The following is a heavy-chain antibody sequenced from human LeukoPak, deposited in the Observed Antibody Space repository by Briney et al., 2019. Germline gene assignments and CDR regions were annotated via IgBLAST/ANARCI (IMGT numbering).Heavy chain of an antibody. CDR2: ISSSSTI. V-gene: IGHV3-48*04. Sequence: AGGSLRLSCAASGFTFSSYSMNWVRQAPGKGLEWVSYISSSSTIYYADSVKGRFTISRDNAKNSLYLQMNSLRAEDTAVYYCARANYYDISGYDYWGQGTLVTVSS. CDR1: GFTFSSYS. J-gene: IGHJ4*02. CDR3: ARANYYDISGYDY. D-gene: IGHD3-22*01.